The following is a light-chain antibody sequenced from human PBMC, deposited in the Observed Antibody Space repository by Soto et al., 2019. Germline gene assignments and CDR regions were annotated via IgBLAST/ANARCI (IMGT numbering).Light chain of an antibody. J-gene: IGLJ3*02. Sequence: QPVLTQSSSASASLGSSVKLTCSLSRGHSSYIIAWHQQQPGKAPRCLMKLEGIGSYNKGSGVPDRFSGSSSGADRCLTMSHLQFEAEADYYCETWDSNTWVFDGGTKVTVL. CDR2: LEGIGSY. CDR3: ETWDSNTWV. CDR1: RGHSSYI. V-gene: IGLV4-60*02.